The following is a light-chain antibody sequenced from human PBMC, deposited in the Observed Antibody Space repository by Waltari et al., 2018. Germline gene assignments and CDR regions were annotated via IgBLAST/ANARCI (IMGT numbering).Light chain of an antibody. CDR1: ISDVGGYNY. CDR3: SSFTSSSTLV. Sequence: QSALTQPVSVSGSPGQSITISCTGTISDVGGYNYVAWYQQHPGKAPKLLIYDVTKRPSGVSTRFSGCKAGNTASLTSSGLQAEDEADYHCSSFTSSSTLVFGTGTKVTVL. J-gene: IGLJ1*01. V-gene: IGLV2-14*03. CDR2: DVT.